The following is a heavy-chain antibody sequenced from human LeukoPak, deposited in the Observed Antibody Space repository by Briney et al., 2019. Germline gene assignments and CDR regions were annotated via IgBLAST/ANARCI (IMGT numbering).Heavy chain of an antibody. D-gene: IGHD5-12*01. CDR2: IYSSGST. V-gene: IGHV4-30-4*08. Sequence: PSQTLSLTCTVSGGSISSGDYYWSCIPQPPGKGLVWLRYIYSSGSTYYNPSVKSRVTVSVDTSKNQFSLKLSSVTAADTAVYHCAGNQWMYNWFDPWGQGTLVTDSS. J-gene: IGHJ5*02. CDR3: AGNQWMYNWFDP. CDR1: GGSISSGDYY.